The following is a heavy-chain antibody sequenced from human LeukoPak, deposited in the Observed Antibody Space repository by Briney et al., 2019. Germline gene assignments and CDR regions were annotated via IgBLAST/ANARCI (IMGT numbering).Heavy chain of an antibody. V-gene: IGHV3-66*01. CDR1: GFTFGDYV. CDR2: IYSGGST. Sequence: GGSLRLSCTASGFTFGDYVMSWVRQAPGKGLEWVSVIYSGGSTYYADSVKGRFTISRDNSKNTLYLQMNSLRAEDTAVYYCARDYSRWGQGTMVTVSS. CDR3: ARDYSR. J-gene: IGHJ3*01. D-gene: IGHD4-11*01.